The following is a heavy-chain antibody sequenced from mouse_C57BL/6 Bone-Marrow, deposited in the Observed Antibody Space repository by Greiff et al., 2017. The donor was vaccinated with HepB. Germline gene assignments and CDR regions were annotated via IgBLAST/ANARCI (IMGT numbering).Heavy chain of an antibody. CDR3: ARKAGYYPHWYFDV. CDR1: GFSLTSYA. D-gene: IGHD2-3*01. Sequence: VNVVESGPGLVAPSQSLSITCTVSGFSLTSYAISWVRQPPGKGLEWLGVIWTGGGTNYNSALKSRLSISKDNSKSQVFLKMNSLQTDDTARYYCARKAGYYPHWYFDVWGTGTTVTVSS. V-gene: IGHV2-9-1*01. CDR2: IWTGGGT. J-gene: IGHJ1*03.